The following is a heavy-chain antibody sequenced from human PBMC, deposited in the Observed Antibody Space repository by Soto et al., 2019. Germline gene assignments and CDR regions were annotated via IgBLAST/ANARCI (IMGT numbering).Heavy chain of an antibody. D-gene: IGHD2-2*02. CDR1: GYTFTSYG. CDR2: ISAYNGNT. Sequence: GASVKVSCKASGYTFTSYGISWVRQAPGQGLEWMGWISAYNGNTNYVQKLQGRVTMTTGTSTSTAYMELRSLRSDDTAVYYCARDHCSSTSCYTAVDYWGQGTLVTVSS. CDR3: ARDHCSSTSCYTAVDY. J-gene: IGHJ4*02. V-gene: IGHV1-18*04.